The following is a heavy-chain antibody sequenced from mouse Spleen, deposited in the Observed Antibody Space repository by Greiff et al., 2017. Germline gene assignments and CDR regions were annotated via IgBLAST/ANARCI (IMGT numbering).Heavy chain of an antibody. Sequence: VQLVESGPGLVAPSQSLSITCTVSGFSLTSYPISWVRQPPGKGLEWLGVIWTGGGTNYNSALKSRLSISKDNSKSQVFLKMNSLQTDDTARYYCARKRGNYDSYAMDYWGQGTSVTVSS. CDR1: GFSLTSYP. D-gene: IGHD2-1*01. V-gene: IGHV2-9-1*01. CDR3: ARKRGNYDSYAMDY. CDR2: IWTGGGT. J-gene: IGHJ4*01.